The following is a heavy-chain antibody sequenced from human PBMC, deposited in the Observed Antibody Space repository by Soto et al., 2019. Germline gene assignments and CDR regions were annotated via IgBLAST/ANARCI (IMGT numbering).Heavy chain of an antibody. CDR1: GGSISSGGYY. V-gene: IGHV4-31*03. Sequence: QVQLQESGPGLVKPSQTLSLTCTVSGGSISSGGYYWSWIRQHPGKGLEWIGYIYYSGSTYYNPSLKGRVTLSVDTYKKQFSLKLNSVTAADTAVYYCARYGDYPVFWFDPWGQGTLVTVSS. CDR2: IYYSGST. J-gene: IGHJ5*02. D-gene: IGHD4-17*01. CDR3: ARYGDYPVFWFDP.